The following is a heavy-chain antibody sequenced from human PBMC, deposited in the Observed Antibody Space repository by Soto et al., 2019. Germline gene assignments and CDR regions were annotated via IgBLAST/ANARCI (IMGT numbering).Heavy chain of an antibody. CDR1: GFTFDDYA. J-gene: IGHJ4*02. Sequence: EVQLVESGGGLMLPGRSLRLSCAASGFTFDDYAMHWVRQVPGKRLEWVSGITGNSNKIAYSDSVKGRFAISRDNAKNSLYLQMYSLRAEDTAINYCARGGVELITVVWDWGQATLVTVSS. D-gene: IGHD3-16*01. CDR3: ARGGVELITVVWD. CDR2: ITGNSNKI. V-gene: IGHV3-9*01.